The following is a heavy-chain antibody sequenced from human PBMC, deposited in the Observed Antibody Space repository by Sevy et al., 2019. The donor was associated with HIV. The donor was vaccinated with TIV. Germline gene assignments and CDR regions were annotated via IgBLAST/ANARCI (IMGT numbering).Heavy chain of an antibody. Sequence: SETLSLTCTVSGGSISNSAYYWGWIRQPPGKGLEWIGNIYYIGNTYYKPSLKSRVTISVDTSKNHFSLKLTSVTAADTAVYYCARWTMGITMIQGEFDSWGKGTLVTVS. CDR3: ARWTMGITMIQGEFDS. V-gene: IGHV4-39*02. CDR2: IYYIGNT. D-gene: IGHD3-10*01. CDR1: GGSISNSAYY. J-gene: IGHJ5*01.